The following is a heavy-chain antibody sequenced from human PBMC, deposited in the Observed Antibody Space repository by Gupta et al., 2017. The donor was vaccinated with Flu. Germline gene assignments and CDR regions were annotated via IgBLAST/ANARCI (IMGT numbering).Heavy chain of an antibody. CDR3: ARPSMEGPLPYFGY. V-gene: IGHV3-48*03. J-gene: IGHJ4*02. D-gene: IGHD3-3*01. CDR1: GFTFSNYE. Sequence: VPLVESGGGLVQPGGSLRLSCAASGFTFSNYEMNWVRQAPGKGMEWLSYISGTGSTIYSADYVKGRFTISRDNAKSSLYLQMNSLRAEDTAVEDGARPSMEGPLPYFGYWGQGTLGTVSS. CDR2: ISGTGSTI.